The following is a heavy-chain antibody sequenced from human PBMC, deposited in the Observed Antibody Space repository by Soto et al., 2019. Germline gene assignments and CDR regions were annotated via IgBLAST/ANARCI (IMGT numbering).Heavy chain of an antibody. J-gene: IGHJ4*02. CDR3: ARDRPFQNGSPTLIIDY. D-gene: IGHD3-10*01. CDR1: GYTFTSYY. Sequence: ASVKVSCKASGYTFTSYYMHWVRQAPGQGLEWMGIINPSGGSTSYAHKFQGRVTMTRDTSTSTVYMGLSSLRSEDTAVYYCARDRPFQNGSPTLIIDYWGQGTLVTVSS. CDR2: INPSGGST. V-gene: IGHV1-46*01.